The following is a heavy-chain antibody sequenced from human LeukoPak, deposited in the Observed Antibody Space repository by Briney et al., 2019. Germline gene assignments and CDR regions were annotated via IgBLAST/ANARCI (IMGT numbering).Heavy chain of an antibody. CDR1: GGSISSYY. CDR2: IYHSGRT. V-gene: IGHV4-59*12. J-gene: IGHJ6*03. Sequence: SETLSLTCSVSGGSISSYYWSWIRQPPGRGLEWIGSIYHSGRTDYNPSLKSRVTISVDTSKNQFSLKLSSVTAADTAVYYCARGGVTMVRGVRRSHYYYYMDVWGKGTTVTVSS. D-gene: IGHD3-10*01. CDR3: ARGGVTMVRGVRRSHYYYYMDV.